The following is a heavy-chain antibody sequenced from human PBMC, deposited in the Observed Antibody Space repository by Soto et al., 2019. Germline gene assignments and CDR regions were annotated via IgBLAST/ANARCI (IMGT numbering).Heavy chain of an antibody. D-gene: IGHD2-15*01. J-gene: IGHJ5*02. CDR3: AKAGYGSDILWWFGP. CDR2: ISGSGDNT. Sequence: PGGSLRLSCATSGFTFSNYAMTWVRQAPGEGLEWVSSISGSGDNTYYADSVKGRFSIFRDNSKSTLDLQMNSLSAEDTALYYCAKAGYGSDILWWFGPWGQGTLVTVSS. V-gene: IGHV3-23*01. CDR1: GFTFSNYA.